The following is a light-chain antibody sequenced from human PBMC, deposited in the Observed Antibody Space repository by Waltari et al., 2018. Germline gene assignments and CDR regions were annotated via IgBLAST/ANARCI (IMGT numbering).Light chain of an antibody. Sequence: QSALTQHAPVSGSAGQSITISCNRSSSDVGGYKVVTWYQQNHRKAPKLIIVDVNNRPSVVSDRFSGSKSGNTASLTISGLQTEDEADYYCSSYTTTAAGVFGTGTRVTVL. CDR3: SSYTTTAAGV. J-gene: IGLJ1*01. CDR2: DVN. V-gene: IGLV2-14*03. CDR1: SSDVGGYKV.